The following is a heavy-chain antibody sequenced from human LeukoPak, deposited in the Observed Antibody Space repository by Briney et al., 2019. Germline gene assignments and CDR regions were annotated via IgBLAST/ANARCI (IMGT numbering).Heavy chain of an antibody. CDR1: GGSISSSY. J-gene: IGHJ3*02. Sequence: SETLSLTCTVSGGSISSSYWSWIRQPPGRGLEWIGYIYDSSNTNYNPSLKSRVTIAVDTSKNQFSLKLTSVTAADTAVYYCARDPHGGGLGDGFDIWGQGTMVTVSS. CDR3: ARDPHGGGLGDGFDI. D-gene: IGHD3-16*01. V-gene: IGHV4-59*12. CDR2: IYDSSNT.